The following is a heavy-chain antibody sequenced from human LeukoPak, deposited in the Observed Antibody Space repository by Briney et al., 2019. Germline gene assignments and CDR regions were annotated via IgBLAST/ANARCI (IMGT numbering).Heavy chain of an antibody. CDR2: ISGSGGST. Sequence: QTGGSLRLSCAASGFTFSSYAMSWVRHAPGKGLEWVSAISGSGGSTYYADSVKGRFTISRDNSKNTLYLQMNSLRAEDTAVYYCAKGSSGSYRYFDYWGQGTLVTVSS. V-gene: IGHV3-23*01. CDR1: GFTFSSYA. J-gene: IGHJ4*02. D-gene: IGHD1-26*01. CDR3: AKGSSGSYRYFDY.